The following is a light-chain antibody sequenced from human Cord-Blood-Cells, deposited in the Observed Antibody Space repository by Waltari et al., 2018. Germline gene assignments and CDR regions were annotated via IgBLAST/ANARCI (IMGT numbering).Light chain of an antibody. CDR3: SSYTSSSTWV. Sequence: QSALTQPASVSGSPGQSITISCTGTSSDVGGYNYVSWYQQHPGKAPKLMICDVSKRPSGVSNRFPRSKAGDPASLTISGLQAEDEAEYYCSSYTSSSTWVFGGGTKLTVL. J-gene: IGLJ3*02. CDR1: SSDVGGYNY. CDR2: DVS. V-gene: IGLV2-14*01.